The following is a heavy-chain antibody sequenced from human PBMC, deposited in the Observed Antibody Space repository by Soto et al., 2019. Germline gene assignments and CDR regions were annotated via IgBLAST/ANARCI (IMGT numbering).Heavy chain of an antibody. CDR3: ARGGSPLVGATGLFDS. CDR2: IKNDGSTT. J-gene: IGHJ4*02. CDR1: GVTFSTYW. Sequence: GSLRLSCVASGVTFSTYWMHWVRQAPGKGLVWISRIKNDGSTTTYADSVKGRFTISRDNAKSTLYLQMNSLRVEDTAVYYCARGGSPLVGATGLFDSWGLGTLVTVSS. V-gene: IGHV3-74*01. D-gene: IGHD1-26*01.